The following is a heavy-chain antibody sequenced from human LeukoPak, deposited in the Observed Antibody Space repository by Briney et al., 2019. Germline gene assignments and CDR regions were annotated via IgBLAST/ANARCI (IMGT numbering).Heavy chain of an antibody. V-gene: IGHV3-21*01. D-gene: IGHD3-10*01. CDR2: ISAGSSFI. Sequence: GGSLRLSCAASGFTFSSYSMNWVRQAPGKGLEWVSYISAGSSFIYYADSVKGRFTISRDNAKNSLYLQMNSLRVEDTAVYYCARAREGTYYYGSGSADAFDPWGQGTMVTVSS. J-gene: IGHJ3*01. CDR3: ARAREGTYYYGSGSADAFDP. CDR1: GFTFSSYS.